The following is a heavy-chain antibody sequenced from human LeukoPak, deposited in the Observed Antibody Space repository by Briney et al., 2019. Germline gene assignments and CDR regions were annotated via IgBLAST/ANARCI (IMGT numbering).Heavy chain of an antibody. J-gene: IGHJ3*02. CDR3: ARHGIVVVLEPMDAFDI. Sequence: GESLKISCKGSGYSFTSYWIGWVGQMPGKGLEWMGISYPGDSDTRYSPSFQGQVTISADKSISTAYLQWSSLKASDTAMYYCARHGIVVVLEPMDAFDIWGQGTMVTVSS. D-gene: IGHD2-2*01. CDR2: SYPGDSDT. V-gene: IGHV5-51*01. CDR1: GYSFTSYW.